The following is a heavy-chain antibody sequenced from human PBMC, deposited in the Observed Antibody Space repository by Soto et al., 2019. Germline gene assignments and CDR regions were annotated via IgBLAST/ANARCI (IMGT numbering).Heavy chain of an antibody. Sequence: GGSLRLSCAASGFIFSTYGMHWIRQAPGKGLEWLSVISYDGNNKYYADSVKGRFTISRDNSKNTLWLQMDSLRTEDTAVYYCAKDLLLTTITTVGDWGQGTLVTVSS. V-gene: IGHV3-30*18. D-gene: IGHD4-17*01. CDR1: GFIFSTYG. J-gene: IGHJ4*02. CDR2: ISYDGNNK. CDR3: AKDLLLTTITTVGD.